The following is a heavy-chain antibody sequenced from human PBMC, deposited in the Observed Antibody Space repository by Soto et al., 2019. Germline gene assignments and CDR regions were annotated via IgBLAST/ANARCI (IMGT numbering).Heavy chain of an antibody. CDR1: GLTFSSYG. V-gene: IGHV3-33*01. CDR2: IWYDGSNK. CDR3: ARDSYPQLLSRYNWFDP. J-gene: IGHJ5*02. D-gene: IGHD2-2*01. Sequence: GGSLRLSCAASGLTFSSYGMHWVRQAPGKGLEWVALIWYDGSNKYYADSVKGRFTISRDNSKNTLYLQMNSLRAEDTAVYYCARDSYPQLLSRYNWFDPWGQGTLVTVS.